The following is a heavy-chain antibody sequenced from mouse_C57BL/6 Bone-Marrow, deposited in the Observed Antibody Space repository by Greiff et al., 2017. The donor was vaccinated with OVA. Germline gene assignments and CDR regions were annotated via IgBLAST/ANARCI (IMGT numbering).Heavy chain of an antibody. CDR2: SRNKANDYTT. Sequence: EVNVVESGGGLVQSGRSLRLSCATSGFTFSDFYMEWVRQAPGKGLEWIAASRNKANDYTTEYSASVKGRFIVSRDTSQSILYLQMNALRAEDTAIYYCARDRGLKYFDVWGTGTTVTVSS. CDR1: GFTFSDFY. D-gene: IGHD1-3*01. CDR3: ARDRGLKYFDV. V-gene: IGHV7-1*01. J-gene: IGHJ1*03.